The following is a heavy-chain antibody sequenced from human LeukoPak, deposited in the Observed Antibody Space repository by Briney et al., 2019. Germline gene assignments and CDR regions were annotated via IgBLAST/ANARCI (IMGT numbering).Heavy chain of an antibody. CDR1: GYTFTGYY. Sequence: ASVKVSCKASGYTFTGYYMHWVRQAPGQGLEWMGWINPNSGGTNYAQKFQGRVTMTRDTSISTAYMELSRLRSDDTAVYYCARQVPSYCSGGSCYLWFDPWGQGTLVTVSS. CDR2: INPNSGGT. CDR3: ARQVPSYCSGGSCYLWFDP. J-gene: IGHJ5*02. D-gene: IGHD2-15*01. V-gene: IGHV1-2*02.